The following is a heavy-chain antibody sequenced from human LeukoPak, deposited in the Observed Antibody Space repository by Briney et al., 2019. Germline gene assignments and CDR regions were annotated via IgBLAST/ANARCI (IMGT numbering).Heavy chain of an antibody. CDR2: IYPGDSDT. Sequence: GESLKISCKGSGYSFTSYWIGWVRQMPGKGLEWMGIIYPGDSDTRYSPSFQGQVTISADKSISTAYLQWSSLKASDTAMYYCARLADCSGGSCYSGPYYFDYWGQGTLVTVSS. J-gene: IGHJ4*02. D-gene: IGHD2-15*01. CDR3: ARLADCSGGSCYSGPYYFDY. V-gene: IGHV5-51*01. CDR1: GYSFTSYW.